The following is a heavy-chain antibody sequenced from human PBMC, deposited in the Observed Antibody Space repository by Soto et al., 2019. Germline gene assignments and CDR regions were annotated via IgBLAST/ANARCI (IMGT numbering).Heavy chain of an antibody. D-gene: IGHD3-10*01. CDR1: GGSFSGYY. J-gene: IGHJ4*02. CDR3: ARLAYYYGSVSYYDYFDY. CDR2: INHSGST. Sequence: QVQLQQWGAGLLKPSETLSLTCAVYGGSFSGYYWSWIRQPPGKGLEWIGEINHSGSTNYNPSLKCRVTISVDTSENPFSLKLSSVTAADTAVYYCARLAYYYGSVSYYDYFDYLGQGTLVTVSS. V-gene: IGHV4-34*01.